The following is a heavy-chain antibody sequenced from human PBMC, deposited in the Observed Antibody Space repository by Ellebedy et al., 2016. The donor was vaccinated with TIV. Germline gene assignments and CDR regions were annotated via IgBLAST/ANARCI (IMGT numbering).Heavy chain of an antibody. CDR2: IYYSGST. Sequence: MPSETLSLTCTVSGGSISSSSYYWGWIRQPPGKGLEWIGSIYYSGSTYYNPSLKSRVTISVDTSKNQFSLKLSSVTAADTAVYYCARGDDYYGSGSYSLRPHRYYYYYGMDVWGQGTTVTVSS. CDR1: GGSISSSSYY. J-gene: IGHJ6*02. CDR3: ARGDDYYGSGSYSLRPHRYYYYYGMDV. V-gene: IGHV4-39*07. D-gene: IGHD3-10*01.